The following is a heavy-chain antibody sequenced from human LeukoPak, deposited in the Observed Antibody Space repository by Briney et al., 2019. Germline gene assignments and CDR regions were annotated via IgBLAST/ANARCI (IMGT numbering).Heavy chain of an antibody. Sequence: SETLSLTCTVSGDSLSSYYWTWIRQPAGKGPGWIGRIYTSGFTNYNPSLKSQVTMSVDTSKNQFSLKLNSMTAADAAMYYCAGGSRAHLHLVFDYWGQGTLVTVSS. J-gene: IGHJ4*02. CDR3: AGGSRAHLHLVFDY. CDR2: IYTSGFT. CDR1: GDSLSSYY. V-gene: IGHV4-4*07. D-gene: IGHD6-13*01.